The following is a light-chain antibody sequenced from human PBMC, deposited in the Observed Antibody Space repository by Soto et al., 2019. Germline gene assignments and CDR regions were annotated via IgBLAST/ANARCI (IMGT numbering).Light chain of an antibody. CDR1: QSISTE. V-gene: IGKV3-15*01. Sequence: EIAMTQSPATLSVSPGERATLSCRASQSISTELAWYQQIPGQHPRLLIYSASTRATGVPARFTGSGSGSEFTLTSSGLLSEDFAIYYCQHGHNWPLTFGQGTRLEI. CDR3: QHGHNWPLT. CDR2: SAS. J-gene: IGKJ2*01.